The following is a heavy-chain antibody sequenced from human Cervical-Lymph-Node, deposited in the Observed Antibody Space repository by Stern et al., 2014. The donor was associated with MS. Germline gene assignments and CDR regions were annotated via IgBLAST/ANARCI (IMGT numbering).Heavy chain of an antibody. CDR3: TTRDNYGDY. Sequence: EVQLVESGGGLVKPGGSLRLSCVASASPFSAYSFNWVRQPPGRGLEWVASLRGSSDSIHYADSVRGRFAISRDHARKSIDLLMSDLGAEDTALYYCTTRDNYGDYWGHGALVTVSS. V-gene: IGHV3-21*01. CDR1: ASPFSAYS. CDR2: LRGSSDSI. J-gene: IGHJ4*01. D-gene: IGHD3-16*01.